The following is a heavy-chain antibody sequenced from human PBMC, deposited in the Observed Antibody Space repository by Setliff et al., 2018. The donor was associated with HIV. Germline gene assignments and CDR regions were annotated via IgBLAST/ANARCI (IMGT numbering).Heavy chain of an antibody. CDR1: GYTFTNYD. CDR3: ARGHSGNDY. V-gene: IGHV1-8*02. J-gene: IGHJ4*02. CDR2: MNPNSGNT. Sequence: VASVKVSCKASGYTFTNYDINWVRQATGQGLERMGRMNPNSGNTEYAQQFQGRVTMTRNTSISTAYMELSSLRSEDTAIYYCARGHSGNDYWGQGTLVTVSS. D-gene: IGHD1-1*01.